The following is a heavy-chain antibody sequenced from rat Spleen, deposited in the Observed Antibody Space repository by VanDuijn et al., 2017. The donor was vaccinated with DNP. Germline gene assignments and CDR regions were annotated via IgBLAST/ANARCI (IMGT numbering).Heavy chain of an antibody. CDR1: GFTFSDQY. CDR3: ARLYDD. CDR2: ISSDGFTT. J-gene: IGHJ2*01. Sequence: EVKLVESGGGLVQPGRSLKLSCAASGFTFSDQYMAWVRQAPTEGLEWVAYISSDGFTTYYGDSVKGRFTISRDNAISTLYLQMNSLRSEDMATYYCARLYDDWGQGVMVTVSS. V-gene: IGHV5-22*01. D-gene: IGHD1-2*01.